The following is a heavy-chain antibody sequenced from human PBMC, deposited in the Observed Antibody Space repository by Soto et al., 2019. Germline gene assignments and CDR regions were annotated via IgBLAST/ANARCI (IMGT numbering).Heavy chain of an antibody. Sequence: QITLKESGPTLVKSTQTLTLTCTFSGFSLTTSGVGVGWIRQPPGKALEWLALIYWDDDKRYSPSLKSRLTXTXXTSKTQVVLMRTYMDPVDTATYYWAHSLGDDWFAPWGQGTLVTVSS. D-gene: IGHD3-16*01. CDR1: GFSLTTSGVG. J-gene: IGHJ5*02. CDR2: IYWDDDK. CDR3: AHSLGDDWFAP. V-gene: IGHV2-5*02.